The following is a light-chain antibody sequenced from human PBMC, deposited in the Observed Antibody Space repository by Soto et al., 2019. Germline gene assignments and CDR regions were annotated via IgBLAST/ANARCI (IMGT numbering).Light chain of an antibody. CDR2: LNSDGSH. J-gene: IGLJ2*01. V-gene: IGLV4-69*01. CDR3: QTWGTGILVV. CDR1: SGHSSYA. Sequence: QLVLTQSPSASASLGASVKLTCTLSSGHSSYAIAWHQQQPEKGPRYLMKLNSDGSHSKGDEIPDRFSGSSSGAERYLTISGLQSEDEADYYCQTWGTGILVVFGGGTKLTVL.